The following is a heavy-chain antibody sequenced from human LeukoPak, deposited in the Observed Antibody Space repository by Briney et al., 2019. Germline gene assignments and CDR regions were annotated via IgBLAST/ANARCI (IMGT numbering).Heavy chain of an antibody. J-gene: IGHJ4*02. CDR1: GFTFSSYA. D-gene: IGHD1-26*01. Sequence: GGSLRLSCAASGFTFSSYAMHWVRQAPGKGLEWVAVISYDGSNKYYADSVKGRFTISRDNSKNTLYLQMNSLRAEDTAVYYCARGGDGSYYGGYYFDSWGQGTLVTVSS. V-gene: IGHV3-30-3*01. CDR3: ARGGDGSYYGGYYFDS. CDR2: ISYDGSNK.